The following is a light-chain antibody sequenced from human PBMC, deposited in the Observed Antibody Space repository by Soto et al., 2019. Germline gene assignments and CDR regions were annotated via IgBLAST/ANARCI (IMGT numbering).Light chain of an antibody. J-gene: IGKJ3*01. CDR1: QSVSSNY. CDR2: AAS. Sequence: EIVLTQSPGTLSLSPGERATLSCRASQSVSSNYLAWYQHKPGQGPRLLIYAASSRATGIPDRFSGSGSGTDFTLTISRLEPEEFALYYCQEYGSAFTFGPGTKVDIK. CDR3: QEYGSAFT. V-gene: IGKV3-20*01.